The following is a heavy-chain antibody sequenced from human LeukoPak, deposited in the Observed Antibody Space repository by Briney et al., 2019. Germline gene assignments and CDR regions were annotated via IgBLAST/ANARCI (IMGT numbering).Heavy chain of an antibody. Sequence: GESLKISCKGSGYSFISYWIGWVRQMPGKGLEWMGIIYPGDSDTRYSPSFHGQVTISADKSISTAYLQWNSLKASDTAMYYCARSDSGSHYDYWGQGTLVTVSS. CDR3: ARSDSGSHYDY. CDR1: GYSFISYW. J-gene: IGHJ4*02. V-gene: IGHV5-51*01. CDR2: IYPGDSDT. D-gene: IGHD1-26*01.